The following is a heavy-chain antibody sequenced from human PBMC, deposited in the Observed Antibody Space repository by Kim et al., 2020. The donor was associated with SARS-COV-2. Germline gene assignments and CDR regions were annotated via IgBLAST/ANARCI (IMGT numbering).Heavy chain of an antibody. J-gene: IGHJ5*02. CDR2: INAGNGNT. Sequence: ASVKVSCKASGYTFTSYAMHWVRQAPGQRLEWMGWINAGNGNTKYSQKFQGRVTITRDTSASTAYMELSSLRSEDTAVYYCARCALAVPGRGDWFDPWGQGTLVTVSS. V-gene: IGHV1-3*01. D-gene: IGHD6-19*01. CDR1: GYTFTSYA. CDR3: ARCALAVPGRGDWFDP.